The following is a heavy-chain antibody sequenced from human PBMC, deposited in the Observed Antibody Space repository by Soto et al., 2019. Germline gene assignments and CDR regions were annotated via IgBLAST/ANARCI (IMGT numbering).Heavy chain of an antibody. CDR1: GFSLSTSGMG. Sequence: QITLKESGPTLVKPTQTLTLTCTFSGFSLSTSGMGVGWMRQPPGKALDWLAIIYWDDDKRYSPSLKSRLTIPKDTSKNQVVLTMTNMDPVDTGTYYCAHRPVGGTYFDYWGQGTLVTVSS. D-gene: IGHD1-26*01. CDR3: AHRPVGGTYFDY. J-gene: IGHJ4*02. CDR2: IYWDDDK. V-gene: IGHV2-5*02.